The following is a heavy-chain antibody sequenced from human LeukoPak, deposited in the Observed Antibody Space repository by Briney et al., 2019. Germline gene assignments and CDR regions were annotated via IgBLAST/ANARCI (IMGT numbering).Heavy chain of an antibody. J-gene: IGHJ4*02. V-gene: IGHV4-61*02. CDR1: GGSISSGSYY. CDR2: IYTSGST. Sequence: PSQTLSLTCTVSGGSISSGSYYWSWIRQPAGKGLEWIGRIYTSGSTNYNPSLKSRVTISVDTSKNQFSLKLSSVTAADTAVYYGAKEIDYGGNSDYWGRGTRVTVPS. D-gene: IGHD4-23*01. CDR3: AKEIDYGGNSDY.